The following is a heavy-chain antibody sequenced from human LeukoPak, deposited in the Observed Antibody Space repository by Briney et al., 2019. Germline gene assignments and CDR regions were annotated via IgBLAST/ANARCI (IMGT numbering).Heavy chain of an antibody. CDR1: GYTFTSYY. Sequence: ASVKVSCKASGYTFTSYYMHWVRQAPGQGLEWMGIINPSGGSTSYAQKFQGRVTMTRDTSTSTVYMELSSLRSEDTAVYCCARELGSPAYDPHWGQGTLVTVSS. CDR3: ARELGSPAYDPH. CDR2: INPSGGST. J-gene: IGHJ4*02. D-gene: IGHD5-12*01. V-gene: IGHV1-46*01.